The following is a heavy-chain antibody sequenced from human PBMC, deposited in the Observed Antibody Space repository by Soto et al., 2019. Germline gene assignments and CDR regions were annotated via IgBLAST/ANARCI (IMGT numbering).Heavy chain of an antibody. D-gene: IGHD1-1*01. CDR3: ARRYGYSFDY. V-gene: IGHV4-59*08. CDR1: GGSISSHY. Sequence: QVQLQESGPGLVKLSETLSLTCTVSGGSISSHYWSWIRQPPGKGLERIGYIYYSGSTNYKPSLKGRVTISVDTSKNQFSLKLSSVTAAETAVYYCARRYGYSFDYWGQGTLVTVSS. CDR2: IYYSGST. J-gene: IGHJ4*02.